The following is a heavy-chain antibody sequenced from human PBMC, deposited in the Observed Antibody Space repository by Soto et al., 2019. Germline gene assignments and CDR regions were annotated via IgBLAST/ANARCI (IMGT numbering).Heavy chain of an antibody. D-gene: IGHD3-9*01. J-gene: IGHJ4*02. CDR2: INADNGNT. CDR3: ARSYYDFLTDYYPRRDFHY. V-gene: IGHV1-3*01. Sequence: QVQLVQSGAEVKKPGASVKVSCKASGYTFTSYVMHWVRLAPGKRLECMGWINADNGNTEYSQKFQGRVPITRDTSAGIANVGVSRLRSEDTAVYYYARSYYDFLTDYYPRRDFHYWGQGALDTVS. CDR1: GYTFTSYV.